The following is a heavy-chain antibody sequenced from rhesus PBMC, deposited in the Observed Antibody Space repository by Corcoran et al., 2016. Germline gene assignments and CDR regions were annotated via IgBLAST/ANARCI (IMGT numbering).Heavy chain of an antibody. V-gene: IGHV4-160*01. CDR1: GGSISDYY. CDR3: AKMVSSWNNPAFDF. D-gene: IGHD1-20*01. CDR2: LHGSGGDT. Sequence: QVQLQASGPGLVKPSETLSLTCVVSGGSISDYYWSWIRQSPGKGLEWIGRLHGSGGDTDYSPSLKSRVTISLDTSKNHLSLKLTSVTAADTAVYFCAKMVSSWNNPAFDFWGQGLRVTVSS. J-gene: IGHJ3*01.